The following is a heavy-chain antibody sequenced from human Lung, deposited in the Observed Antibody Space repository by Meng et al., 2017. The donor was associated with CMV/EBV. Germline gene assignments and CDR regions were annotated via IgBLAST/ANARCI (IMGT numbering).Heavy chain of an antibody. D-gene: IGHD6-13*01. CDR2: VYSASGNT. V-gene: IGHV3-23*03. CDR3: AKIHSSSWFFDS. Sequence: GGSLRLXCAASGFTFSNYAMSWVRQAPGKGLEWVSVVYSASGNTYYADSVKGRFTVSRDNSKNTLDLQLNSLRTEDTAVYYCAKIHSSSWFFDSWGQGTXVTVSS. CDR1: GFTFSNYA. J-gene: IGHJ4*02.